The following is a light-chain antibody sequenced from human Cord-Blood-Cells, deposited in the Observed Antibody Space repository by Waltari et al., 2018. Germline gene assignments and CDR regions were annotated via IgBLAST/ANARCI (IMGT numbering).Light chain of an antibody. V-gene: IGKV3-15*01. CDR3: QQYNNWPPWT. CDR1: QRVSSN. CDR2: GAS. Sequence: EIVMTQSPATLSVSPGERATLSCRARQRVSSNLAWYQQKPGQAPRLLSYGASTRATGIPARFSGSGSGTEFTLTISSLQSEDVAVYYGQQYNNWPPWTFGQGTKVEIK. J-gene: IGKJ1*01.